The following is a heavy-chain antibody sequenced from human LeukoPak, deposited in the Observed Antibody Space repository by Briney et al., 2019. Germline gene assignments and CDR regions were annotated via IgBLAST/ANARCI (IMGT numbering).Heavy chain of an antibody. CDR2: ISAYNGNT. V-gene: IGHV1-18*01. CDR1: GYTFTSHG. J-gene: IGHJ5*02. D-gene: IGHD1-7*01. CDR3: ARDEVWNYGNFNWFDP. Sequence: GASVKVSCKASGYTFTSHGISWVRQAPGQGLEWMGWISAYNGNTNYAQKLQGRVTMTTDTSTSTAYMELRSLRSDDTAVYHCARDEVWNYGNFNWFDPWGQGTLVTVSS.